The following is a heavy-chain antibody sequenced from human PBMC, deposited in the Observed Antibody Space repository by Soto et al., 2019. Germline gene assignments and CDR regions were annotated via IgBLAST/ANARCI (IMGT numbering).Heavy chain of an antibody. J-gene: IGHJ5*02. CDR2: IYYSGST. Sequence: QLQLQESGPGLVKPSETLSLTCTVSGGSISSSSYYWGWIRQPPGKGLEWIGSIYYSGSTYYNPSLKRRVTISVDTSKNQFSLKLSSVTAADTAVYYCARGLRMITCGGVTQNWFDPWGQGTLVTVSS. V-gene: IGHV4-39*01. CDR3: ARGLRMITCGGVTQNWFDP. D-gene: IGHD3-16*01. CDR1: GGSISSSSYY.